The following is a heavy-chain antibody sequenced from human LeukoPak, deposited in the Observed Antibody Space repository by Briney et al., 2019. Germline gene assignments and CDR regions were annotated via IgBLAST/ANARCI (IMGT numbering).Heavy chain of an antibody. V-gene: IGHV5-51*06. CDR3: ATARPHRGFDI. J-gene: IGHJ3*02. CDR2: IYPGDSDT. Sequence: GESLKISCKGSEYRFSGYWIGWVRQMPGKGLEWMGIIYPGDSDTRYSPSFQGQITISVDKSISTAYLQWSSLRTSDTAMYFCATARPHRGFDIWGQGTMVTVSS. CDR1: EYRFSGYW.